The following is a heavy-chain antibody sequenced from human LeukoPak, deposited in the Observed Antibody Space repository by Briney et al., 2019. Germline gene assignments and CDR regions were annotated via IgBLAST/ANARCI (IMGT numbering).Heavy chain of an antibody. CDR2: IYYSGST. Sequence: SETLSPTCTVSGVSISSYYWSWIRQPPGKGLEWIGYIYYSGSTNYNPSLESRVTISVDTSKNQSSLRLSSVTAADTAVYFCASKSERFLETGAFDIWGQGTMVTVSS. J-gene: IGHJ3*02. V-gene: IGHV4-59*01. D-gene: IGHD3-3*01. CDR1: GVSISSYY. CDR3: ASKSERFLETGAFDI.